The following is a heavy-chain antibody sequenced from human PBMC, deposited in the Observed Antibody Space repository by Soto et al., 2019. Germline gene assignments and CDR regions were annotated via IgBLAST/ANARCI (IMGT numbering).Heavy chain of an antibody. CDR1: GFTFSSYG. CDR2: ISYDGSNK. CDR3: AKLVAVAGTGYDAFDI. V-gene: IGHV3-30*18. Sequence: QVQLVESGGGVVQPGRSLRLSCAASGFTFSSYGMHWVRQAPGKGLEWVAVISYDGSNKYYADSVKGRFTISRDNSKNTLYLPMNSLRAEDTAVYYCAKLVAVAGTGYDAFDIWGQGTMVTVSS. J-gene: IGHJ3*02. D-gene: IGHD6-19*01.